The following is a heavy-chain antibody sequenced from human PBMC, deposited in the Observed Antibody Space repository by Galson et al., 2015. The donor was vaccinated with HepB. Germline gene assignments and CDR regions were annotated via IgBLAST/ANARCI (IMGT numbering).Heavy chain of an antibody. CDR2: IKSKMDGGAT. J-gene: IGHJ4*02. Sequence: SLRLSCAASGFTFTNAWMNWVRQVPGKGLEWVGRIKSKMDGGATDYAAPVKGRFTISRDDSNDTVYLQMNNLKTEDTALYFCSTPGFRFMEWLKYWGQGSLVTVSS. CDR1: GFTFTNAW. V-gene: IGHV3-15*07. D-gene: IGHD3-3*01. CDR3: STPGFRFMEWLKY.